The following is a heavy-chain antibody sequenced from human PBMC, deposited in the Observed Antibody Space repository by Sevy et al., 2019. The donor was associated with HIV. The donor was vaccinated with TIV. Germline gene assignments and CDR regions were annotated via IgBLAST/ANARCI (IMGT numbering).Heavy chain of an antibody. CDR2: INPSGGST. CDR1: GYAFTSYY. CDR3: ARSVDIVATIGGGAYYFDY. V-gene: IGHV1-46*01. D-gene: IGHD5-12*01. Sequence: ASVKVSCKSSGYAFTSYYMHWVRQAPGQGLEWMAIINPSGGSTSYAQQLQGRVTMTRDTSTSTVYMELSSLRSEDTAVYYCARSVDIVATIGGGAYYFDYWGQGTLVTVSS. J-gene: IGHJ4*02.